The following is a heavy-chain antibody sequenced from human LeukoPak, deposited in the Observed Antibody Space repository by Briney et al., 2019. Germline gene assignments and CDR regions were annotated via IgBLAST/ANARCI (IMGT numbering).Heavy chain of an antibody. D-gene: IGHD4-17*01. J-gene: IGHJ4*02. CDR1: GFIFSGCA. CDR3: VRYGPRSYFDY. CDR2: IKSKTDGGTT. V-gene: IGHV3-15*01. Sequence: KAGGSLRLSCAASGFIFSGCAMSWVRQAPGKGLEWVGRIKSKTDGGTTDYAAPVKGRFTISTDDSKNTLHLQMNSLKTEDTAVYYCVRYGPRSYFDYWGQGTLVTVSS.